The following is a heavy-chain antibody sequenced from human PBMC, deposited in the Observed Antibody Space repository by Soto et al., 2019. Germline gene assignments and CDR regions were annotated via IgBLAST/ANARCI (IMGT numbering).Heavy chain of an antibody. CDR1: GFTFDTYG. J-gene: IGHJ6*02. Sequence: GGSLRLSCAASGFTFDTYGMSWVRQAPGKGPQWVSAIRGSGVNTYYVDSVKGRFTISRDNSKNALYLQMNGLRVEDTAIYYCARLSGADPQYYYGMDVGGQGTTVTVSS. CDR3: ARLSGADPQYYYGMDV. CDR2: IRGSGVNT. V-gene: IGHV3-23*01. D-gene: IGHD2-8*01.